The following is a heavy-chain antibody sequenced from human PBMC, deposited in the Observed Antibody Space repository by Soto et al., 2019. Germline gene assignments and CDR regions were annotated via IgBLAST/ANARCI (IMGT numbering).Heavy chain of an antibody. J-gene: IGHJ4*02. CDR2: IITLFGTS. D-gene: IGHD2-15*01. V-gene: IGHV1-69*01. CDR1: GGTFSIHS. CDR3: AGEVGYGNFYAALLD. Sequence: VQLMQSGAEVKKPGSSVKVSGKASGGTFSIHSSNWARQAPGQGLEWMGGIITLFGTSNYAQNFQGRVTFTADQSTSTAYRELNTLTSDNTAVNYCAGEVGYGNFYAALLDWGPGNLVTVSS.